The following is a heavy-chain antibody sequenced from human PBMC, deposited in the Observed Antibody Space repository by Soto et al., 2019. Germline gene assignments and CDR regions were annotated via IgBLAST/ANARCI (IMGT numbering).Heavy chain of an antibody. Sequence: PGESLKISCKAIGYTFTNYWIGWVRQTPGKGLEWMGIILPGDSDTRYNPSFEGQVTVSADESISTAYLQWNTLKASDTAMYYCVRPNFGALTHFDFWGQGTLVTVSS. D-gene: IGHD3-16*01. CDR2: ILPGDSDT. CDR1: GYTFTNYW. V-gene: IGHV5-51*01. J-gene: IGHJ4*02. CDR3: VRPNFGALTHFDF.